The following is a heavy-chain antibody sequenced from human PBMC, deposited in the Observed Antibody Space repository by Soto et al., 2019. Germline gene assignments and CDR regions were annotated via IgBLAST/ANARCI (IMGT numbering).Heavy chain of an antibody. CDR2: IYYSGST. D-gene: IGHD3-22*01. V-gene: IGHV4-31*03. J-gene: IGHJ5*02. CDR3: ARDRWGNYDSSGYYIQLGFDP. CDR1: GGSISSGGYY. Sequence: QVQLQESGPGLVKPSQTLSLTCTVSGGSISSGGYYWSWIRQHPGKGLEWIGYIYYSGSTYYNPSLKSRVTISVDTSKNQFSLKLSSVTAADTAVYYCARDRWGNYDSSGYYIQLGFDPWGQGTLVTVSS.